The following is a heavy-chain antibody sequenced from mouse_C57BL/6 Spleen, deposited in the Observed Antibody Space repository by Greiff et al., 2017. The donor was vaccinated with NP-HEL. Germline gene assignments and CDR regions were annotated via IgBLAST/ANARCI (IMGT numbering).Heavy chain of an antibody. V-gene: IGHV3-6*01. D-gene: IGHD3-1*01. CDR2: ISYDGSN. CDR3: ARKGFGAMDY. J-gene: IGHJ4*01. Sequence: EVQLVESGPGLVKPSQSLSLTCSVTGYSITSGYYWNWIRQFPGNKLEWMGYISYDGSNNYNPSLKNRISITRDTSKNQFFLKLNSVTTEDTATYYCARKGFGAMDYWGQGTSVTVSS. CDR1: GYSITSGYY.